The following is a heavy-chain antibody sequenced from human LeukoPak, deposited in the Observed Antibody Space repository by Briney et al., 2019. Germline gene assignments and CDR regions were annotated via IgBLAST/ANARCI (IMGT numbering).Heavy chain of an antibody. CDR2: MNPNSGNT. J-gene: IGHJ5*02. Sequence: ASVKVSCKASGYTFTSYDINWVRQATGQGLEWMGGMNPNSGNTGYAQKFQGRVTITRNTSISTAYMELSSLRSEDTAVYYCARGPWAGTIDAENWFDPWGQGTLVTVSS. D-gene: IGHD1-7*01. V-gene: IGHV1-8*03. CDR3: ARGPWAGTIDAENWFDP. CDR1: GYTFTSYD.